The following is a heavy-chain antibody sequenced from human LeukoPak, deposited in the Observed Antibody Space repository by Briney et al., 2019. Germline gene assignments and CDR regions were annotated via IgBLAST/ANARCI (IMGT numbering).Heavy chain of an antibody. D-gene: IGHD3-9*01. V-gene: IGHV1-2*02. CDR1: GYTFTGYY. Sequence: ASVKVSCKASGYTFTGYYMHWVRQAPGQGLEWMGWINPNSGGTNYAQKFQGRVTMTRDTSISTAYMELSRLRSDDTAVYYCARGSGYDILTGYYKVGWFDPWGQGTLVTVSS. CDR3: ARGSGYDILTGYYKVGWFDP. J-gene: IGHJ5*02. CDR2: INPNSGGT.